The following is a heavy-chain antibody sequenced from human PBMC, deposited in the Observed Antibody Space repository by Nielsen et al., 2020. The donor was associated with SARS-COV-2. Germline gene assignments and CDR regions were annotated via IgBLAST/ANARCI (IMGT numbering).Heavy chain of an antibody. Sequence: GESLKISCAASGFTFSSYAMNWVRQAPGKGLEWVSGISGSGGTTYHADSVKGRFTISRDHSKNTLFLQMDSLRAEDTAVYYCARGREKYYYFYGLGVWGQGTTVTVSS. CDR3: ARGREKYYYFYGLGV. D-gene: IGHD5-24*01. V-gene: IGHV3-23*01. J-gene: IGHJ6*02. CDR1: GFTFSSYA. CDR2: ISGSGGTT.